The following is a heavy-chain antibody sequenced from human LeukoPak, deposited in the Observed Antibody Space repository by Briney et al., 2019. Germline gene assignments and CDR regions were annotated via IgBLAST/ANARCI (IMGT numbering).Heavy chain of an antibody. CDR3: TSGRYCSGGTCPFEY. D-gene: IGHD2-15*01. CDR1: GGSISDYY. J-gene: IGHJ4*02. V-gene: IGHV4-59*01. CDR2: ITYSGST. Sequence: SETLSLTCTVSGGSISDYYWTWIRQPPGKRLEWIGYITYSGSTDYNPSLKSRVSISVDTSKNQFSLKLTSVTAADTALYYCTSGRYCSGGTCPFEYWGQGTLVTVSS.